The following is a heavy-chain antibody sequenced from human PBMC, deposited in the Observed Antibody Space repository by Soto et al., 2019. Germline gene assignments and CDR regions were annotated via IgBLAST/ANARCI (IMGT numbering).Heavy chain of an antibody. V-gene: IGHV3-23*01. Sequence: GGSLRLSCAASGFTFSSYAMSWVRQAPGKGLEWVSAISGSGGSTYYADSVKGRFTISRDNSKNTLYLQMNSLRAEDTAVYYCAKEGSSRGLGEYYFDYWGQGTLVTVSS. CDR3: AKEGSSRGLGEYYFDY. CDR1: GFTFSSYA. CDR2: ISGSGGST. D-gene: IGHD3-10*01. J-gene: IGHJ4*02.